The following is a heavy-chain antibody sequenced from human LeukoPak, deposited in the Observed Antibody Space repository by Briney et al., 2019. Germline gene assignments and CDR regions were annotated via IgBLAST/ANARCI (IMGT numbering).Heavy chain of an antibody. Sequence: GGSLRLSCAASGFTFSSYWMSWVRQAPGKGLEWVANIKQDGSEKYSVDSVKGRFTISRDNAKSSLYQQMNSLRGEDTAVYYCARLYCSTISCLCFDYWGQGTLVTVSS. D-gene: IGHD2-2*01. CDR1: GFTFSSYW. CDR3: ARLYCSTISCLCFDY. V-gene: IGHV3-7*01. J-gene: IGHJ4*02. CDR2: IKQDGSEK.